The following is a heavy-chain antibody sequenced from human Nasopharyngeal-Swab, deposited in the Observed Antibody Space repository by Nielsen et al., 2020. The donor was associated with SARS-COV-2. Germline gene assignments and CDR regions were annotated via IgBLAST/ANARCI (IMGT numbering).Heavy chain of an antibody. CDR3: ARGQGRSIWEWGYYYHYTDV. CDR1: GGSFSGYD. V-gene: IGHV4-34*01. CDR2: INQSGGP. D-gene: IGHD6-13*01. Sequence: SQTPSLTCAVYGGSFSGYDRSWIRPSPGKGREGIGEINQSGGPKYSPSLKSRVTLSVDTSKNQFSLKLRSVTAADTAVYYCARGQGRSIWEWGYYYHYTDVWGIGTTVTVSS. J-gene: IGHJ6*03.